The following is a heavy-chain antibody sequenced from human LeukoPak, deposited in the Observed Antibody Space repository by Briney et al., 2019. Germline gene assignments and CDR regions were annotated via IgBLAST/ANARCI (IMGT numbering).Heavy chain of an antibody. V-gene: IGHV4-59*01. CDR3: ARSRDGNNVDT. CDR1: GGSISSDY. J-gene: IGHJ5*02. Sequence: SETLSLTCIVSGGSISSDYWGWIRQPPGKGLEWIGHISYSGTTNYNPSLKSRVTISVDTSKTQFSLKLTSVTAADTAVFYCARSRDGNNVDTWGQGTLVTVSS. D-gene: IGHD5-24*01. CDR2: ISYSGTT.